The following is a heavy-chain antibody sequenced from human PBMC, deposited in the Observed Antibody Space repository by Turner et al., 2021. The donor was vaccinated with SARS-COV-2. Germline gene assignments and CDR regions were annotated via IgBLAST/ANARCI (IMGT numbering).Heavy chain of an antibody. CDR3: ARVFPTDSSVWYRYYYYYGMDV. V-gene: IGHV3-21*01. CDR2: ITGSSGYI. D-gene: IGHD6-19*01. Sequence: EVQLVESGGGLVKPGGSRRLSCAASGLTFRSYSMNWVRQGRGKGLEWVSSITGSSGYIYYADSVKGRFTISRDNAKTSLYLQMNSLRAEDTAVYYCARVFPTDSSVWYRYYYYYGMDVWGQGTTVTVSS. J-gene: IGHJ6*02. CDR1: GLTFRSYS.